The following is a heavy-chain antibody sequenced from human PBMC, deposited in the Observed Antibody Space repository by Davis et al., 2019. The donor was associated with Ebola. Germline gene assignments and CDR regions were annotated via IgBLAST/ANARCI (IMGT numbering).Heavy chain of an antibody. Sequence: GGSLRLSCAASGFTFSSYWMSWVRQAPGKGLEWVSVIYSGGSTYYADSVKGRFTISRDNSKNTLYLQMNSLRAEDTAVYYCTSPYGDYDYWGQGTLVTVSS. J-gene: IGHJ4*02. V-gene: IGHV3-66*01. CDR3: TSPYGDYDY. CDR1: GFTFSSYW. D-gene: IGHD4-17*01. CDR2: IYSGGST.